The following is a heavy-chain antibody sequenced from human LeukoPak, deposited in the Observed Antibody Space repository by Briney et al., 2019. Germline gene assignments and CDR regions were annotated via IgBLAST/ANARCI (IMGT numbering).Heavy chain of an antibody. CDR2: INPSGGST. J-gene: IGHJ5*02. CDR1: GYTFTRYY. D-gene: IGHD3-10*01. Sequence: ASVKVSCKASGYTFTRYYMNWVRQAPGQGLEWMGIINPSGGSTNYAQRFQGRVTMTRDTSTSTIYMEVSSLRSEDTAVYYCATSFRAVNWFDPWGQGTLVTVSS. CDR3: ATSFRAVNWFDP. V-gene: IGHV1-46*01.